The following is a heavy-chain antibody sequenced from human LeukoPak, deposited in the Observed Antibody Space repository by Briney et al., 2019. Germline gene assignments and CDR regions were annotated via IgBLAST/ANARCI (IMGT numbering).Heavy chain of an antibody. D-gene: IGHD6-19*01. CDR3: AKDWGSSDWYNYFDP. CDR2: ISHDGGAE. V-gene: IGHV3-30*18. J-gene: IGHJ5*02. CDR1: GFTTRIYG. Sequence: GTSLRLSCAVSGFTTRIYGMHWVRQAPGKGLEWVAMISHDGGAEHYGDPVKGRFTISRDDSKNTLYLQMNSLSTEDTALYYCAKDWGSSDWYNYFDPWGQGTLVTVSS.